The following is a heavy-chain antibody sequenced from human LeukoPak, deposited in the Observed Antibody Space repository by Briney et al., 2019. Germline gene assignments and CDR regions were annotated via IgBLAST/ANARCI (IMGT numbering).Heavy chain of an antibody. J-gene: IGHJ4*02. CDR3: ARDQVETTGGSEIDY. CDR2: IYYSGST. CDR1: GGSISSSSYY. V-gene: IGHV4-39*07. D-gene: IGHD4-17*01. Sequence: SETLSLTCTVSGGSISSSSYYWGWIRQPPGKGLEWIGSIYYSGSTYYNPSLKSRVTISVDTSKNQFSLKLSSVTAADTAVYYCARDQVETTGGSEIDYWGQGTLVTVSS.